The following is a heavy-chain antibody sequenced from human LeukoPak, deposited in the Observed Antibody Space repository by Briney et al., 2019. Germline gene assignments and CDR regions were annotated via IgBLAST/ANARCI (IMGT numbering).Heavy chain of an antibody. J-gene: IGHJ5*02. D-gene: IGHD6-13*01. CDR3: ARDRPLLYSSSWYYNHNWFDP. Sequence: GSSVKVSCKASGGTFSSYAISWVRQAPGQGLEWMEWISAYNGNTNYAQKLQGRVTMTTDTSTSTAYMELRSLRSDDTAVYYCARDRPLLYSSSWYYNHNWFDPWGQGTLVTVSS. V-gene: IGHV1-18*01. CDR1: GGTFSSYA. CDR2: ISAYNGNT.